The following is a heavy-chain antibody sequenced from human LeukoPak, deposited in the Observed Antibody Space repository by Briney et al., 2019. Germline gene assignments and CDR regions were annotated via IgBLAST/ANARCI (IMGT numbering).Heavy chain of an antibody. CDR3: ARAALATIVFDY. D-gene: IGHD5-12*01. J-gene: IGHJ4*02. CDR2: IWYDGSNK. CDR1: GFTFSSYG. Sequence: PGGSLRLSCAASGFTFSSYGMHWVRQAPGKGLEWVAVIWYDGSNKYYADSVKGRFTISRDNSKNTLYLQMNSLRAEDTAVYYCARAALATIVFDYWGQGTLVTVSS. V-gene: IGHV3-33*01.